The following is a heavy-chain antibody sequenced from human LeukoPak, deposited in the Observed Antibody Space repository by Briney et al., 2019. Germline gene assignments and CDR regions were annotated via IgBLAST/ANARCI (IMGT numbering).Heavy chain of an antibody. J-gene: IGHJ4*02. CDR2: ISSGSTYT. V-gene: IGHV3-21*01. Sequence: GGSLRLSCAASGFTFSSYGMNWVRQAPGKGLEWVSSISSGSTYTYYADSVKGRFTISRDNAKNSLYLQMNSLRAEDTAVYYCARTGYGYNYFDYWGQGTLVTVSS. CDR1: GFTFSSYG. CDR3: ARTGYGYNYFDY. D-gene: IGHD3-16*01.